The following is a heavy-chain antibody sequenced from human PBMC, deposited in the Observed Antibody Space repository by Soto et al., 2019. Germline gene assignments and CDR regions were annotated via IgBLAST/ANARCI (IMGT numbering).Heavy chain of an antibody. CDR1: GFTFSSYR. J-gene: IGHJ4*02. V-gene: IGHV3-48*01. Sequence: GGSLRLSCPSSGFTFSSYRMNWVRQAPGKGLEWVSYISSSSNTIYYADSVKGRFTISRDNAKNSLYLQMNSLRAEDTAVYYCARPYYYGSGSYSNWGQGT. D-gene: IGHD3-10*01. CDR3: ARPYYYGSGSYSN. CDR2: ISSSSNTI.